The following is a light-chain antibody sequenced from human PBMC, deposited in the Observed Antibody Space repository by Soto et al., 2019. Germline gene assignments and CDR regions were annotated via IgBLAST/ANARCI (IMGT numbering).Light chain of an antibody. J-gene: IGLJ2*01. CDR3: SSYTGSSTYVV. CDR1: SSDVGGYNY. Sequence: QSALTQPASVSGSPGQSITISCTGTSSDVGGYNYFSWYQQHPGKAPKLMIYDVNNRPSGVSNRFSGSKSGNTASLTISGLQAEDEADYYCSSYTGSSTYVVFGGGTKLTVL. CDR2: DVN. V-gene: IGLV2-14*01.